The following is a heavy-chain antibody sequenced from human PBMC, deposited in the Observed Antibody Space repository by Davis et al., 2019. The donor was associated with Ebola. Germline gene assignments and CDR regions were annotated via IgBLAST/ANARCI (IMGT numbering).Heavy chain of an antibody. J-gene: IGHJ4*02. D-gene: IGHD1-1*01. CDR3: ARAQFPTTSDH. CDR2: IYSGGST. V-gene: IGHV3-53*04. CDR1: GFTVSSNY. Sequence: GESLKISCAASGFTVSSNYMSWVRQAPGKGLEWVSVIYSGGSTYYADSVKGRFTISRHNSKNTLYLQMNSLRAEDTAVYYCARAQFPTTSDHWGQGTLVIVSS.